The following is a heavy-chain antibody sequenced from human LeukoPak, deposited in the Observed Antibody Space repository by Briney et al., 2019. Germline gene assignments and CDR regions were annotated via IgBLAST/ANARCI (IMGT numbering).Heavy chain of an antibody. CDR2: IYYSGST. D-gene: IGHD6-19*01. V-gene: IGHV4-59*01. J-gene: IGHJ4*02. CDR1: GGSISSYY. CDR3: ARGGSSGFNKWFDY. Sequence: NPSETLSLTCTVSGGSISSYYWSWIRQPPGNGLEWIGYIYYSGSTNYNPSLKSRVTISVDTSKNQFSLKLSSVTAADTAVYYCARGGSSGFNKWFDYWGQGTLVTVSS.